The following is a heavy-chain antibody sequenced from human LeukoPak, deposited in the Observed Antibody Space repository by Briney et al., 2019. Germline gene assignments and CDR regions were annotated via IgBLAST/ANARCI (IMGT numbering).Heavy chain of an antibody. CDR3: ARRVRGVNDAFDI. CDR2: IYHSGST. V-gene: IGHV4-4*02. Sequence: PSETLSLTCAVSGGSISSSNWWSWVRQPPGKGLEWIGEIYHSGSTNYNPSLKSRVTISVDKSKNHFSLKLSSMTAADTAVYYCARRVRGVNDAFDIWGQGTMVTVSS. CDR1: GGSISSSNW. D-gene: IGHD3-10*01. J-gene: IGHJ3*02.